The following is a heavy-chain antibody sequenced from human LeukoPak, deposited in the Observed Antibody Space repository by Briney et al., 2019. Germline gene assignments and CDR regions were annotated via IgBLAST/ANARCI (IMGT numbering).Heavy chain of an antibody. V-gene: IGHV3-30-3*01. J-gene: IGHJ5*02. CDR2: ISYDGSNE. CDR3: ARAYLVVVTSTPDP. D-gene: IGHD2-21*02. CDR1: GFNFNTYA. Sequence: GGSLRLSCAASGFNFNTYAMHWVRQAPGQGLEWVAVISYDGSNEYYADSVKGRFTISRDDSKNTLYLQMNSLRTEDTAIYYCARAYLVVVTSTPDPWGLGVLVTVSS.